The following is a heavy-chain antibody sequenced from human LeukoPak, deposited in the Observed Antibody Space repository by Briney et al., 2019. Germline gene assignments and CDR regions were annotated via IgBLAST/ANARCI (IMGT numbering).Heavy chain of an antibody. J-gene: IGHJ5*02. CDR2: IYTGGGR. CDR3: ARSEAARGYYGSGSWNNWFDP. CDR1: GFTVSSYY. V-gene: IGHV3-53*05. D-gene: IGHD3-10*01. Sequence: GGSLRLSCAASGFTVSSYYMNWVRQAPGKELEWVSVIYTGGGRYYADSVRGRFTISRDTSKNMVFLQMNSLRSEDTAVYYCARSEAARGYYGSGSWNNWFDPWGQGTLVTVSS.